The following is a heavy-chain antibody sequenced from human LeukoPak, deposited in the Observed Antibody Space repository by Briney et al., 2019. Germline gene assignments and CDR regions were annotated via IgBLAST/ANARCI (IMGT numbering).Heavy chain of an antibody. D-gene: IGHD3-22*01. Sequence: SETLSLTCTVSGGSISSYYWSWIRQPPGKGLEWIGYIYYSGSTNYNPSLKSRVTISVDTSKNQFSMKLSSVTAADTAAYYCARGGRYYDSSGYLHYWGQGTLVTVSS. CDR2: IYYSGST. CDR1: GGSISSYY. CDR3: ARGGRYYDSSGYLHY. J-gene: IGHJ4*02. V-gene: IGHV4-59*01.